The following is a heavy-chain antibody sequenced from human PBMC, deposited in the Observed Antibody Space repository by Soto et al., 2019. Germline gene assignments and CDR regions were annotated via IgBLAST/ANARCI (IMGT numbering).Heavy chain of an antibody. CDR3: ARHGSSSDYIHYYMDV. CDR2: IYPGDSDT. D-gene: IGHD6-6*01. CDR1: GYSFTTYW. Sequence: PGQSLKISCKGSGYSFTTYWIGWVRQMPGKGLEWMGIIYPGDSDTRYSPSFQGQVTISADKSINTAYLQWSSLKASDTAMYYCARHGSSSDYIHYYMDVWGKGTTVTVSS. V-gene: IGHV5-51*01. J-gene: IGHJ6*03.